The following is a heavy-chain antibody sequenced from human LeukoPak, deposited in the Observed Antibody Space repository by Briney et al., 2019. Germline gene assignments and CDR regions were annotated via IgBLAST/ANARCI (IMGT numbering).Heavy chain of an antibody. D-gene: IGHD6-13*01. CDR1: GASISDNFY. CDR2: IYASGIT. J-gene: IGHJ5*02. V-gene: IGHV4-61*02. Sequence: SETLSLTCTVSGASISDNFYWSWIRQSAGKGLEWIGRIYASGITTYSSSLKSRLTISVDTSKNQFSLRLTSVTAADTAVYYCARDKSLAAAGQYNWFDPWGQGTLVTVSS. CDR3: ARDKSLAAAGQYNWFDP.